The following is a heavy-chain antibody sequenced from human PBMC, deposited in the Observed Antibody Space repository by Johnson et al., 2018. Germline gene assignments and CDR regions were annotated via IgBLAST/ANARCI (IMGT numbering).Heavy chain of an antibody. V-gene: IGHV3-7*01. Sequence: VQLVESGGGVVQPGRSLRLTCAASGFTFSSYWMSWVRQAPGKGLEWVANIKQDGSEKYYVDSVNGRFTISRDNAKNSLYLQMNSLRAADTAVYYCAGVSGGYQPYYYYGMDVWGQGTTVTVSS. D-gene: IGHD2-15*01. CDR1: GFTFSSYW. CDR2: IKQDGSEK. J-gene: IGHJ6*02. CDR3: AGVSGGYQPYYYYGMDV.